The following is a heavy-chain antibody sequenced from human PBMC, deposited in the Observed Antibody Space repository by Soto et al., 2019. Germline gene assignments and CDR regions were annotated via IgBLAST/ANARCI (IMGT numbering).Heavy chain of an antibody. V-gene: IGHV1-69*02. D-gene: IGHD3-10*01. Sequence: QVQLVQSGAEVKKPGSSVKVSCKASGGTFSSYTISWVRQAPVQGLEWMGRIIPILGIANYAQKFQGRVTITADKSTSTAYMELSSLRSEDTAVYYCASGVTMVRGVMAPYYYYYMDVWGKGTTVTVSS. J-gene: IGHJ6*03. CDR1: GGTFSSYT. CDR3: ASGVTMVRGVMAPYYYYYMDV. CDR2: IIPILGIA.